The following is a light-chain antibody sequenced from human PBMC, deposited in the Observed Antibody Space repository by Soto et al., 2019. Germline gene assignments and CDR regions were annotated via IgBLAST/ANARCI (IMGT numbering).Light chain of an antibody. CDR3: CSYAGSFSVI. V-gene: IGLV2-23*01. J-gene: IGLJ2*01. CDR1: HSDVGSYNL. CDR2: EAS. Sequence: QSALTQPAAVSGSPGQSITISCTGTHSDVGSYNLVSWYQQHPGKAPKLIIYEASKRPSGVSNRCSGSKSGYTASLTISGLEAEDEADYYCCSYAGSFSVIFGGGTKLTVL.